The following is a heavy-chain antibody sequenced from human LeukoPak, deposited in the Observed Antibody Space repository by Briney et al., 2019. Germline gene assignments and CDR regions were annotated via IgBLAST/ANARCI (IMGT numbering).Heavy chain of an antibody. J-gene: IGHJ4*02. V-gene: IGHV4-59*01. CDR2: IYYSGST. CDR3: ARIGWEITFGGVIVPPDY. CDR1: GGSISSYY. Sequence: SETLSLTCTVSGGSISSYYWSWIRQPPGKGLEWIGYIYYSGSTNYNPSLKSRVTISVDTSKNQFSLKLSSVTAADTAVYYCARIGWEITFGGVIVPPDYWGQGTLVTVSS. D-gene: IGHD3-16*02.